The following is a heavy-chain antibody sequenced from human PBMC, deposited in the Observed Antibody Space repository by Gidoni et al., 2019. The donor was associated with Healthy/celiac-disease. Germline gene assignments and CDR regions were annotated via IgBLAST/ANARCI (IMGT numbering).Heavy chain of an antibody. CDR2: ISYDGSNK. CDR1: GFTFSSYA. CDR3: ARVAVGVVVVTAMWGYFDL. Sequence: QVQLVESGGGVVQPGRSLRLSCAASGFTFSSYAMHWVRQAPGKGLEWVAVISYDGSNKYYADSVKGRFTISRDNSKNTLYLQMNSLRAEDTAVYYCARVAVGVVVVTAMWGYFDLWGRGTLVTVSS. D-gene: IGHD2-21*02. J-gene: IGHJ2*01. V-gene: IGHV3-30-3*01.